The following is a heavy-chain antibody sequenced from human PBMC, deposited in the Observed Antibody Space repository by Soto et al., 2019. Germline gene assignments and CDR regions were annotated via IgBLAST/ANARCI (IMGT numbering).Heavy chain of an antibody. D-gene: IGHD6-19*01. Sequence: QVQLVQSGAEVAKPGSSVKVSCKASGATFMNYAMSWVRQGPRQGLEWMGGIIPLFGSPKSAQKFQDRVKITADESTSTVDMEVSSRRADDTGVYYCARGQVAGNFDYYGMDVWGQGTTVTVS. CDR2: IIPLFGSP. J-gene: IGHJ6*02. CDR1: GATFMNYA. V-gene: IGHV1-69*01. CDR3: ARGQVAGNFDYYGMDV.